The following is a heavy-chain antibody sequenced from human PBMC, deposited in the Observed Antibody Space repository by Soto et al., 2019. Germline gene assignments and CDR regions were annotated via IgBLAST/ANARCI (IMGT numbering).Heavy chain of an antibody. J-gene: IGHJ5*02. CDR2: LSFSGNII. CDR3: ARAPRGDDNWFDL. Sequence: EVQLVESGGGLVQPGGSLRLSCGASGFAFSSYSMNWVRQAPGKGLEWVSYLSFSGNIIHYKDSVKGRFTISRDNAKNSLYLQMSSLRAEDTAVYYCARAPRGDDNWFDLWGQGTLVTVSS. CDR1: GFAFSSYS. V-gene: IGHV3-48*01. D-gene: IGHD4-17*01.